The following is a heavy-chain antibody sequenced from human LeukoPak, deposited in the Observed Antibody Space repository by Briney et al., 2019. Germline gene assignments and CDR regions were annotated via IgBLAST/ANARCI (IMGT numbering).Heavy chain of an antibody. CDR2: VHYSGST. V-gene: IGHV4-59*12. CDR3: ATTADQLTPLGY. J-gene: IGHJ4*02. Sequence: SETLSLTCTVSGGSISGYYYYWIRQPPGKGLEWIGYVHYSGSTNYNPSLKSRLTISIDKSKNQFSLKLSSVTAADTAVYYCATTADQLTPLGYWGQGTLVTVSS. D-gene: IGHD2-2*01. CDR1: GGSISGYY.